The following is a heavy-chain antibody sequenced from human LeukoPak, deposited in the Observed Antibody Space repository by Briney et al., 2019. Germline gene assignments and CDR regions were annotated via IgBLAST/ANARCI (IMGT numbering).Heavy chain of an antibody. D-gene: IGHD5-24*01. CDR2: IYHSGST. J-gene: IGHJ4*02. CDR3: ARGPRGDGYKYFDY. V-gene: IGHV4-30-2*01. CDR1: GGSISSGGYS. Sequence: SETLSLTCAVFGGSISSGGYSWSWIRQPPGKGLEWIGYIYHSGSTYYNPSLKSRVTISVDRSKNQFSLKLSSVTAADTAVYYCARGPRGDGYKYFDYWGQGTLVTVSS.